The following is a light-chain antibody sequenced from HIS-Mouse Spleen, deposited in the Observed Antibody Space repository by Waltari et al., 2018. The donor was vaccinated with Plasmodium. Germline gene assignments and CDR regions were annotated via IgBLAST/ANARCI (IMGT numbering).Light chain of an antibody. CDR2: AAS. CDR3: LQDYNYPYT. V-gene: IGKV1-6*01. CDR1: QGIRND. Sequence: AIQMNQSPSSLSASVGDRVTITCRARQGIRNDLGWYQQKPGKATKLLISAASSLQSGVPSRFSGSGSGTDFTLTISSLQPEDFATYYCLQDYNYPYTFGQGTKLEIK. J-gene: IGKJ2*01.